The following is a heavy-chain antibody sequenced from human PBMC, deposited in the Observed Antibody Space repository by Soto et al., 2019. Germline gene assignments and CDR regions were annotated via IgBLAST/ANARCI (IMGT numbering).Heavy chain of an antibody. Sequence: PGESLKISCKGSGYTFTTFWISWVRQMPGKGLEWMGRIDPSDSYTNYSPSFQGHVTISADKSISTAYLQWGSLKASDTAIYYCTRLYCSSTTCDSWFDPWGQGSLVTVS. V-gene: IGHV5-10-1*01. J-gene: IGHJ5*02. CDR1: GYTFTTFW. CDR3: TRLYCSSTTCDSWFDP. CDR2: IDPSDSYT. D-gene: IGHD2-2*01.